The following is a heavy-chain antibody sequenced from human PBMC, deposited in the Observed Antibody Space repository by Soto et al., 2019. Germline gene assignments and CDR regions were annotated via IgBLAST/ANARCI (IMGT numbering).Heavy chain of an antibody. CDR3: ARVWAFGNWFDP. V-gene: IGHV1-18*01. Sequence: ASVKVSCKAYGYTFTSYGISWVRQAPGQGLEWMGWISAYNGNTNYAQKLQGRVTMTTDISTSTAYMELRSLRSDDTAVYYCARVWAFGNWFDPWGQGTLVTVSS. J-gene: IGHJ5*02. D-gene: IGHD3-10*01. CDR1: GYTFTSYG. CDR2: ISAYNGNT.